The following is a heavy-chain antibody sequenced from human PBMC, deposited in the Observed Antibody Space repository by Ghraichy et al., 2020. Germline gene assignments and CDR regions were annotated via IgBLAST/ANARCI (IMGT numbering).Heavy chain of an antibody. D-gene: IGHD3-10*01. J-gene: IGHJ4*02. CDR1: GFTFTNTW. V-gene: IGHV3-15*01. Sequence: GGSLRLSCATSGFTFTNTWMSWVRQAPGRGLEWVGRIKSKTDGATTDYAAPVKGRFTISRDDSKSTLYLQMNSLNTEDTAVYYCTTQLRWFGELSTVDHWGQGTLVTVSS. CDR2: IKSKTDGATT. CDR3: TTQLRWFGELSTVDH.